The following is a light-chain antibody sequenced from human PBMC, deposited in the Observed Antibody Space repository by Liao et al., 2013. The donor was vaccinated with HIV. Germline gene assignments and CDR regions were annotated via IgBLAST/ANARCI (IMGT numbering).Light chain of an antibody. Sequence: SYELIQPPSVSVSPGQTARITCSGDALSRKYAYWYKQKPGQAPVLVIYKSSERPSGIPDRFSGSSSGTTVTLTISGVQAEDEADYYCQSADSSGTCPVFGGGTKLTVL. V-gene: IGLV3-25*03. J-gene: IGLJ3*02. CDR2: KSS. CDR3: QSADSSGTCPV. CDR1: ALSRKY.